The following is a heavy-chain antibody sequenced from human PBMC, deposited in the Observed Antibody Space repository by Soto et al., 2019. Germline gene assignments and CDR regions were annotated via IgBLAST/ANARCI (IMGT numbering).Heavy chain of an antibody. CDR2: IYYSGST. CDR1: GGSISSGDYY. J-gene: IGHJ6*02. D-gene: IGHD3-3*01. Sequence: SETLSLTGTVSGGSISSGDYYWSWIRQPPGKGLEWIGYIYYSGSTYYNPSLKSRVTISVDTSKDQFSLKLSSVTAADTAVYYCARSLPYDSDGMDVWGPGTRVTVSS. V-gene: IGHV4-30-4*01. CDR3: ARSLPYDSDGMDV.